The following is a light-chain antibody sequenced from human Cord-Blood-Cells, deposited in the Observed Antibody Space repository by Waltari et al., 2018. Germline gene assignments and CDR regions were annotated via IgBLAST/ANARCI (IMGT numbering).Light chain of an antibody. Sequence: QSALTQPASVSGSPGQSITISCPGTSSDVGGDNCVSGYQQHPGKAHKLRIYGVSNRPSGVSNRFSGSKSGNTASLTISGLQAEDEADYYCSSYTSSSTVVFGGGTKLTVL. J-gene: IGLJ2*01. CDR3: SSYTSSSTVV. CDR2: GVS. CDR1: SSDVGGDNC. V-gene: IGLV2-14*01.